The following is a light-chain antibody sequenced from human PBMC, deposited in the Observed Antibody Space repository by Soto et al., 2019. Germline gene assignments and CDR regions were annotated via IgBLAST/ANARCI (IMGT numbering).Light chain of an antibody. Sequence: DIQMTQSPSSLSASVGDRVTITCRPSQDIRNDLGWFQLKPGKAPKRLIYAASRLQSGVPSRFSGSGSGTEFTLTISSLQPEDFDSYYCLQQNTSPWTFGPGTKVDIK. CDR2: AAS. CDR3: LQQNTSPWT. J-gene: IGKJ1*01. V-gene: IGKV1-17*01. CDR1: QDIRND.